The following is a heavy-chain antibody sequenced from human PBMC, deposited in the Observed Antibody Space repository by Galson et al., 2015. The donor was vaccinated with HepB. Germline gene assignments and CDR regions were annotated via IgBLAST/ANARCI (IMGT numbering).Heavy chain of an antibody. CDR1: GFTFSNSV. CDR3: ARKGHGSGLSDAFDM. D-gene: IGHD5-12*01. CDR2: ASYDGNIK. V-gene: IGHV3-30-3*01. Sequence: SLRLSCAVSGFTFSNSVIHWVRQAPGKGLEWVAVASYDGNIKYNTDAVKGRFTISRDKSKNTVFLQVNSLRVDETAVYYCARKGHGSGLSDAFDMWGQGTMVTVSS. J-gene: IGHJ3*02.